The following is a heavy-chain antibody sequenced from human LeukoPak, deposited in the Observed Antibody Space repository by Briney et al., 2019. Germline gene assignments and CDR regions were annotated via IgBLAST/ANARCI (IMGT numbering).Heavy chain of an antibody. CDR1: DYSFSSGYY. Sequence: SETLSLTCAVSDYSFSSGYYWGWIRQPPAKGLEWIGSIYHSGSAYYSPSLKSRLTISVDTSKNQFSLKLSSVTAADTAMYYCARHMGPYYYDSSGVDYWGQGTLVTVSS. D-gene: IGHD3-22*01. CDR2: IYHSGSA. V-gene: IGHV4-38-2*01. CDR3: ARHMGPYYYDSSGVDY. J-gene: IGHJ4*02.